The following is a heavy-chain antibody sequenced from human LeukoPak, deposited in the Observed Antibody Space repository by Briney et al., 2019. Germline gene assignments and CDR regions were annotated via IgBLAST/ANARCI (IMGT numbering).Heavy chain of an antibody. J-gene: IGHJ3*02. CDR3: ARREWELPYAFDI. CDR2: IYTSGST. V-gene: IGHV4-4*09. CDR1: GGSISSYY. Sequence: SETLSLTCTVSGGSISSYYWSWIRQPPGKGLEWIGYIYTSGSTKYNPSLRSRVTISVDTSKNQFSLKLSSVTAADAAVYYCARREWELPYAFDIWGQGTMVTVSS. D-gene: IGHD1-26*01.